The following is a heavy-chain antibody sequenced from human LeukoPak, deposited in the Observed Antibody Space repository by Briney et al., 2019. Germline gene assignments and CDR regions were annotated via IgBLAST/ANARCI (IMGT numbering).Heavy chain of an antibody. CDR3: APPPIAATGN. CDR2: IRQDGSDE. J-gene: IGHJ4*02. Sequence: GGSLRLSCAASGFTFNSYWMSWVRQAPGKGLEWVANIRQDGSDENYVDSVEGRFTISRDNAKRSLYLQMNSLRAEDTAVYYCAPPPIAATGNWGQGTLVTVSS. V-gene: IGHV3-7*01. D-gene: IGHD6-13*01. CDR1: GFTFNSYW.